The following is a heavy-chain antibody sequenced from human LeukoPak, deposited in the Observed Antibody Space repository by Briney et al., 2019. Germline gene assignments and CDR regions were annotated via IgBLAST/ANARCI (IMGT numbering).Heavy chain of an antibody. J-gene: IGHJ4*02. CDR2: IWYDGSNK. CDR3: ARVGSSSWYGDY. CDR1: GFTFSSYG. Sequence: GGSLRLSCAASGFTFSSYGMHWVRQVPGKGLEWVAVIWYDGSNKYYADSVKGRFTISRDNSKNTLYLQMNSLRADDAAVYYCARVGSSSWYGDYWGQGTLVTVSS. V-gene: IGHV3-33*01. D-gene: IGHD6-13*01.